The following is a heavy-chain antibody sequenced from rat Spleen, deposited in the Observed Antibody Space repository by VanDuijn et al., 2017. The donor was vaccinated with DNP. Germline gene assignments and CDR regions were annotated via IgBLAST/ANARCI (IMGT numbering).Heavy chain of an antibody. CDR1: GHSITSNY. Sequence: EVQLQESGPGLVKPSQSLSLTCSVTGHSITSNYWAWIRKLPGNKMEWIGHISYSGTTNYNPSLKSRISITRDTSKNQFFLQLNSVTTEDTATYYCARWYNYFDYWGQGVMVTVSS. CDR3: ARWYNYFDY. D-gene: IGHD1-5*01. V-gene: IGHV3-1*01. CDR2: ISYSGTT. J-gene: IGHJ2*01.